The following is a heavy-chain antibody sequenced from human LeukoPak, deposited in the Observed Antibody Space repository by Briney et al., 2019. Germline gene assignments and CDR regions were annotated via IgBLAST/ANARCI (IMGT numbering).Heavy chain of an antibody. D-gene: IGHD3-22*01. CDR3: ARGGYYDSSGYYYVGYFHH. CDR1: GFTFSSYD. CDR2: ISSSGSSI. V-gene: IGHV3-48*03. Sequence: GGSLRLSCAASGFTFSSYDMSWVRQAPGKGLEWLSYISSSGSSISYADSVKGRFTISRDNAKNSLYVQMNSLRAEDTAVYYCARGGYYDSSGYYYVGYFHHWGQGTLVTVSS. J-gene: IGHJ1*01.